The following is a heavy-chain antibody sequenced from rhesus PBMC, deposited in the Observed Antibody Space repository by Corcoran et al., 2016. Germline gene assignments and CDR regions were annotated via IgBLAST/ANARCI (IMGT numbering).Heavy chain of an antibody. Sequence: QVQLQESGPGLVKPSETLSLTCAVSSASITSAYSYWTGIRQPPGKELEWIGYINFSGNTNYSPSPMSRVTISTDTSKNQFSLKLRSVTAADTAVYYCARGSTVDSWGQGVLVTVSS. V-gene: IGHV4-122*02. J-gene: IGHJ4*01. CDR3: ARGSTVDS. CDR1: SASITSAYSY. CDR2: INFSGNT.